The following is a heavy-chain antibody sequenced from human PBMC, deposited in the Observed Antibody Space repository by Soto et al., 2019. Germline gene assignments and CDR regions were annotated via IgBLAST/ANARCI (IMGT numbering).Heavy chain of an antibody. CDR2: ISGSGGST. CDR1: GFTVSSYA. J-gene: IGHJ6*03. V-gene: IGHV3-23*01. CDR3: AKAEGYYYYYMDV. Sequence: PGGSLRLSCAASGFTVSSYAMSWVRQAPGKGLEWVSAISGSGGSTYYADSVKGRFTISRDNSKNTLYLQMNSLRAEDTAVYYCAKAEGYYYYYMDVWGKGTTVTVSS.